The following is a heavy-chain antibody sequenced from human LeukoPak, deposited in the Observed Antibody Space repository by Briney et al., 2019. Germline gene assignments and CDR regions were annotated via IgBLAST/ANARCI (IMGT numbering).Heavy chain of an antibody. CDR3: AREQEGDDILTGYQNFDY. J-gene: IGHJ4*02. V-gene: IGHV1-69*13. CDR2: IIPIFGTA. Sequence: ASVKVSCKASGYTFTSYGISWVRQAPGQGLEWMGGIIPIFGTANYAQKFQGRVTITADESTSTAYMELSSLRSEDTAVYYCAREQEGDDILTGYQNFDYWGQGTLVTVSS. CDR1: GYTFTSYG. D-gene: IGHD3-9*01.